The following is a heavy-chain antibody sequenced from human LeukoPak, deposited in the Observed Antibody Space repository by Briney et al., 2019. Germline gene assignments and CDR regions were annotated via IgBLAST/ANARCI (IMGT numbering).Heavy chain of an antibody. V-gene: IGHV3-21*01. CDR1: GFTFSSYS. CDR2: ISSSSSYI. CDR3: ARDDDSSGLVDAFDI. J-gene: IGHJ3*02. Sequence: AGGSLRLSCAASGFTFSSYSMNWVRQAPGKGLEWVSSISSSSSYIYYADSVKGRFTISRDNAKNSLYLQMNSLRAEDTAVYYCARDDDSSGLVDAFDIWGQGTMVTVSS. D-gene: IGHD3-22*01.